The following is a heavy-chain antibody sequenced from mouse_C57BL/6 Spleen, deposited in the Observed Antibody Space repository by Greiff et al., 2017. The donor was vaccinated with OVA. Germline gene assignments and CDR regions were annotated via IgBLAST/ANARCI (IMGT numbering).Heavy chain of an antibody. Sequence: QVQLQQSGPELVKPGASVKISCKASGYAFSSSWMNWVKQRPGKGLEWIGRIYPGDGDTNYNGKFKGKATLTADKSSSTAYMQLSSLTSEDSAVYFCARWELLRYLDYWGQGTTLTVSS. J-gene: IGHJ2*01. CDR2: IYPGDGDT. CDR3: ARWELLRYLDY. CDR1: GYAFSSSW. V-gene: IGHV1-82*01. D-gene: IGHD1-1*01.